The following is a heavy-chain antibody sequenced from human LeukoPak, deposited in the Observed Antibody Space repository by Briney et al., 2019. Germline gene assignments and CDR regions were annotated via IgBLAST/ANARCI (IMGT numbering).Heavy chain of an antibody. CDR3: AKAPRTLRGTSGILTGYFFDY. CDR1: GYFISSGYY. V-gene: IGHV4-38-2*01. D-gene: IGHD3-9*01. J-gene: IGHJ4*02. CDR2: TYHSESP. Sequence: PSETLSLTCAVSGYFISSGYYWGWIRQPPGKGLEWIGSTYHSESPYYNPSLKSRVTMSVDTSKNQFSLRLSSVTAADTAVYYCAKAPRTLRGTSGILTGYFFDYWGQGTLVTVSS.